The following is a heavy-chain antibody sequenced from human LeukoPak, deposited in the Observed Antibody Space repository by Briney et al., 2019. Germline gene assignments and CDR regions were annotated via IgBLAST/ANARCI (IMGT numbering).Heavy chain of an antibody. CDR1: GFTFSSYE. D-gene: IGHD6-13*01. CDR2: ISSSGSTI. CDR3: AKRGSSWYVSYYYYYYMDV. J-gene: IGHJ6*03. Sequence: PGGSLRLSCAASGFTFSSYEMNWVRQAPGKGLEWVSYISSSGSTIYYADSVKGRFTISRDNSKNTLYLQMNSLRAEDTVVYYCAKRGSSWYVSYYYYYYMDVWGKGTTVTVSS. V-gene: IGHV3-48*03.